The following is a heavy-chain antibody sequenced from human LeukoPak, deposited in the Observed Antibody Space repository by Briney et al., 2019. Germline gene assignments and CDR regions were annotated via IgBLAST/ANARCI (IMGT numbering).Heavy chain of an antibody. J-gene: IGHJ6*03. CDR3: ARLYCSGGSCYSRYYYYYMDV. V-gene: IGHV3-53*01. CDR1: GFTVSSNY. D-gene: IGHD2-15*01. CDR2: IYSGGST. Sequence: GGSLRLSCAASGFTVSSNYMSWVRQAPGKGLERVSVIYSGGSTYYADSVKGRFTISRDNSKNTLYLQMNSLRAEDTAVYYCARLYCSGGSCYSRYYYYYMDVWGKGTTVTVSS.